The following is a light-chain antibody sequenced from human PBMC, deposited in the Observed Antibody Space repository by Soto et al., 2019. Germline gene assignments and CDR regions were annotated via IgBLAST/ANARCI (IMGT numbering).Light chain of an antibody. Sequence: QSVLTQPPSVSGAPGQRITISCTGSSSNIGARYDVHWYRQLPGTAPKLLLYGDNNRPSGVPDRFSGSRSGASASLAITGLQAGDEADYFCQSYDSSLNRVFGTGTKLTVL. J-gene: IGLJ1*01. CDR2: GDN. V-gene: IGLV1-40*01. CDR3: QSYDSSLNRV. CDR1: SSNIGARYD.